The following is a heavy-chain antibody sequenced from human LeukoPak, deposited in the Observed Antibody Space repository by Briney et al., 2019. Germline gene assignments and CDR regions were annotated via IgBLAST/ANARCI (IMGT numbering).Heavy chain of an antibody. J-gene: IGHJ4*02. CDR3: ARVVAATHFDH. Sequence: PGGSPRLSCAASGLTVSSNHMSWVRQAPGKGLEWVSVIYSGGSTLYADSEKGRFTISRDNAKNTLYLQMSRLRAEDTAVYYCARVVAATHFDHWGQGTLVTVSS. CDR2: IYSGGST. CDR1: GLTVSSNH. V-gene: IGHV3-53*01. D-gene: IGHD6-19*01.